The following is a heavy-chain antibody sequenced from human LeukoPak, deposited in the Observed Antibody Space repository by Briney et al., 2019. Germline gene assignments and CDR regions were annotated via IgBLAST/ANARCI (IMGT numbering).Heavy chain of an antibody. CDR3: ARGYYYYGSGSYFGY. CDR2: IYYYGST. V-gene: IGHV4-39*01. Sequence: SETLPLTCTVSGGSISSSSYYWGWIRQPPGKGLEWIGSIYYYGSTYYSPSLKSRVAISVDTSKNQFSLKLSSVTAADTAVYYCARGYYYYGSGSYFGYWGQGTLVTVSS. J-gene: IGHJ4*02. D-gene: IGHD3-10*01. CDR1: GGSISSSSYY.